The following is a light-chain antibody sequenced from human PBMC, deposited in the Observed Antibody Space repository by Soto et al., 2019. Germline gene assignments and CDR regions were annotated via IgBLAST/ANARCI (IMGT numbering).Light chain of an antibody. J-gene: IGKJ4*01. CDR3: QQSYSVPLS. Sequence: DIQTTQSPSTLSASIGDRVTITCRTSQSISNFLNWYQQKPGKAPKLLIYAASSLQSGVPARFSGSGSGTEFTLTTSGLQPEDFATYYCQQSYSVPLSFGGGTRVDI. CDR1: QSISNF. V-gene: IGKV1-39*01. CDR2: AAS.